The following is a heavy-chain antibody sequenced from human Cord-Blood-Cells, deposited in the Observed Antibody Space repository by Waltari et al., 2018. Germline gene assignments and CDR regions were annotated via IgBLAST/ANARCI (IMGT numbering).Heavy chain of an antibody. CDR1: GGSICSSNW. V-gene: IGHV4-4*02. CDR3: ASDSSSWLYWYFDL. CDR2: IYHSGST. J-gene: IGHJ2*01. Sequence: QVQLQESGPGLVKPSGTLSLTCAVSGGSICSSNWWSWVRQPPGKGLEWLGEIYHSGSTNYNPSLKSRVTISVDKSKNQFSLKLSSVTAADTAVYYCASDSSSWLYWYFDLWGRGTLVTVSS. D-gene: IGHD6-13*01.